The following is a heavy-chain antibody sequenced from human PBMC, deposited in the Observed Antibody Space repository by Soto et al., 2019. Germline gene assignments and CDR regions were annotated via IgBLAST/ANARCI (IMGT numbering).Heavy chain of an antibody. CDR2: IWSDGSNK. J-gene: IGHJ4*02. V-gene: IGHV3-33*01. Sequence: QVQLVESGGGVVQPGRSLRLSCAASGFTFSSYGMHWVRQAPGKGLEWVAVIWSDGSNKYYADSVKGRFTISRDNSKNSLLLQRIRLRAEDTAVYYWARELWSGPSDYWGQGTLVTVSS. D-gene: IGHD3-3*01. CDR1: GFTFSSYG. CDR3: ARELWSGPSDY.